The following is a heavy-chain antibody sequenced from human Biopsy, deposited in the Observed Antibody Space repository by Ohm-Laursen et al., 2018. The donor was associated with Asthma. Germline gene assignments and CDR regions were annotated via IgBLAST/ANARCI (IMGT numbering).Heavy chain of an antibody. V-gene: IGHV1-69*13. CDR2: IMTVFGTT. J-gene: IGHJ6*02. CDR1: GGTFSNFA. CDR3: ARCQVGYSSGWSLLLKKIYYSGMDV. Sequence: ASVKVSCKPPGGTFSNFAISWVRQAPGQGLEWLGGIMTVFGTTNYAQKFQGRVTITADESTGTAYMEVTSLRSEDTAIYYCARCQVGYSSGWSLLLKKIYYSGMDVWGQGTAVTVSS. D-gene: IGHD6-19*01.